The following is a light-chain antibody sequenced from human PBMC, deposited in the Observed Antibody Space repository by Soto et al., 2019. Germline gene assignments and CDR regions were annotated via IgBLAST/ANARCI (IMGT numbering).Light chain of an antibody. CDR3: CSYVGATTYV. Sequence: QSALTQPASVSGSPGQSITISCTRSSTDFENYNLVSWYQHCPDKAPKLIIYEGTKRPSEISDRFSGSESDTTASLIISGLQPEDEADYYCCSYVGATTYVFGSGTQLTVL. CDR1: STDFENYNL. V-gene: IGLV2-23*01. J-gene: IGLJ6*01. CDR2: EGT.